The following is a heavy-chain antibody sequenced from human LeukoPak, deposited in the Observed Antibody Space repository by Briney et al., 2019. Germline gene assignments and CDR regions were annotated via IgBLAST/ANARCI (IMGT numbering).Heavy chain of an antibody. CDR1: GYTFTGYY. J-gene: IGHJ4*02. D-gene: IGHD3-3*01. Sequence: ASVKVSCKASGYTFTGYYMHWVRQAPGQGLEWMGWINPNSGGTNYAQKFQGRVTMTRDMSTSTVYMELSSLRSEDTAVYYCARGHTQQSHVLRFLEWLNVPWGYFDYWGQGTLVTVSS. V-gene: IGHV1-2*02. CDR3: ARGHTQQSHVLRFLEWLNVPWGYFDY. CDR2: INPNSGGT.